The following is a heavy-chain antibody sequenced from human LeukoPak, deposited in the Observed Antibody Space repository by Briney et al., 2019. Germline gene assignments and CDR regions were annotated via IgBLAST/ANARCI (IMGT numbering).Heavy chain of an antibody. CDR1: EYTFTGYY. D-gene: IGHD3-9*01. CDR2: INPNSGGT. V-gene: IGHV1-2*02. CDR3: ARNNDLLTGYYNWFDT. J-gene: IGHJ5*02. Sequence: ASVKVACKASEYTFTGYYMHWVRQAPGQGLEWMGWINPNSGGTNYAQKFQGRVTMTRDTSSSTAYMELSRLTSGDTAVYYRARNNDLLTGYYNWFDTWGQGTLVTVSS.